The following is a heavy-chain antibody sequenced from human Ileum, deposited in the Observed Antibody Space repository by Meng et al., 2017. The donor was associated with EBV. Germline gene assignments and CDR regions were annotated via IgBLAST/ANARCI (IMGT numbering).Heavy chain of an antibody. CDR3: ARDAFQYASGIPAH. J-gene: IGHJ4*02. D-gene: IGHD3-16*01. Sequence: QLQEWGPRLVRPSGTLSLTCTVSGDSFSGSYWWSWVRQSPEKGLEWIGEVYPSGTPYYNPSLKSRVTISLDKSRNQFSLNLIHVTAADAAVYYCARDAFQYASGIPAHWGQGTLVTVSS. CDR2: VYPSGTP. CDR1: GDSFSGSYW. V-gene: IGHV4-4*02.